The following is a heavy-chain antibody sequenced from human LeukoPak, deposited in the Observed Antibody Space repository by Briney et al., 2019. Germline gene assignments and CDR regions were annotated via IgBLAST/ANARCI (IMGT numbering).Heavy chain of an antibody. Sequence: GASVTVSRKASGYTFTSYGISWVRQAPAQGLEWMGWISAYNGNTNYAQKLQGRVTMTTNTSTSTAYMELRSLRSDDTAVYYCARDRRGAILDYWGQGTLVTVSS. CDR3: ARDRRGAILDY. J-gene: IGHJ4*02. V-gene: IGHV1-18*04. D-gene: IGHD3-16*02. CDR2: ISAYNGNT. CDR1: GYTFTSYG.